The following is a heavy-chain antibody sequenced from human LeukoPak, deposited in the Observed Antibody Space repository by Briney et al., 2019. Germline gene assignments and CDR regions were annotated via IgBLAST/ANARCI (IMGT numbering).Heavy chain of an antibody. CDR1: GFTFSDAW. J-gene: IGHJ5*02. D-gene: IGHD3-9*01. V-gene: IGHV3-15*01. Sequence: PGGSLILSCAASGFTFSDAWMSWVRQAPGEGLEWVGRIKTITAGGTTDYAAPVKGRFTISRDDSKNTLYLQMNSLKTEDTAVYYCTTSHQYYDILTGYSAGFDPWGQGTLVTVSS. CDR3: TTSHQYYDILTGYSAGFDP. CDR2: IKTITAGGTT.